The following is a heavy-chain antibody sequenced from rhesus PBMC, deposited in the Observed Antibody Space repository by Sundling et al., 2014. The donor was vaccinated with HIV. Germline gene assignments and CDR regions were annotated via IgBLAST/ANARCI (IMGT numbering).Heavy chain of an antibody. CDR1: GGSISDYYY. CDR2: IYGESAST. CDR3: AREGAYGGRSFDY. V-gene: IGHV4S9*01. J-gene: IGHJ4*01. D-gene: IGHD6-19*01. Sequence: QVQLQESGPGLVKPSETPSLTCAVSGGSISDYYYWNWIRQSPGKGLEWVGSIYGESASTNYNPSLKSRVAISKDTSRNQFFLNLSSVTAADTAVYYCAREGAYGGRSFDYWGQGSPGHRLL.